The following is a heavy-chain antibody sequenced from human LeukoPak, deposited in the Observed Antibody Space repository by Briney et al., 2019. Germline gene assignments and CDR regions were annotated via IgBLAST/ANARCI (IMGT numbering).Heavy chain of an antibody. CDR2: ITSSGGST. CDR3: ARSGYASGSGKFDC. V-gene: IGHV3-23*01. D-gene: IGHD3-10*01. CDR1: GFTFSSYG. J-gene: IGHJ4*02. Sequence: GGSLRLSRAASGFTFSSYGMTWVRQAPGKGLEWVSTITSSGGSTYYADSVKGRFTISRDNSKITLYLQMNSLRAEDTALYYCARSGYASGSGKFDCWGQGTLVTVSS.